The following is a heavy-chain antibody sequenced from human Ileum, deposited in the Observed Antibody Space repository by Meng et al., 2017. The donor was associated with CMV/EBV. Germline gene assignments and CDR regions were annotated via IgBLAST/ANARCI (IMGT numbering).Heavy chain of an antibody. CDR2: INNRGST. V-gene: IGHV4-34*01. CDR1: NSAFSDYY. J-gene: IGHJ4*02. D-gene: IGHD3-3*01. CDR3: ARASPQRRFLSY. Sequence: QVQLQQWGSGKLKPSETRSLVCAAHNSAFSDYYWTWIRQSPGKGLEWIGEINNRGSTNYNPSLKSRVTISIDTSRNQFSLKLTSMTAADTAVYYCARASPQRRFLSYWGQGTLVTVSS.